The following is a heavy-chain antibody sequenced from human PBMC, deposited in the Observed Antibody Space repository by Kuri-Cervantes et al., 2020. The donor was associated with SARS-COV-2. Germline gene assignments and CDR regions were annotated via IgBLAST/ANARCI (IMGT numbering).Heavy chain of an antibody. D-gene: IGHD2-2*02. CDR1: GYSISSGYY. CDR3: ARGLGSPNCSSTSCYIATSFDI. J-gene: IGHJ3*02. CDR2: IYHSGST. Sequence: GSLRLSCAVSGYSISSGYYWGWIRQPPGKGLEWIGSIYHSGSTNYNPSLKSRVTISVDTSKNQFSLKLSSVTAADTAVYYCARGLGSPNCSSTSCYIATSFDIWGQGTMVTVSS. V-gene: IGHV4-38-2*01.